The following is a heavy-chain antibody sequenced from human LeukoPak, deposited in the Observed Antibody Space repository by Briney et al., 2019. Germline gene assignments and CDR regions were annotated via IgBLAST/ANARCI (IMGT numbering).Heavy chain of an antibody. V-gene: IGHV4-4*07. Sequence: SETLYLTCSVSGGSVSSYYWNWIRQPAGKGLEWVGRIHSSGTTKYNPSLKSRVTMSVDTSKNQLSLRLSSVTAADTAVYYCARESIIRGVTYFDYWGQGTLVTVSS. CDR2: IHSSGTT. CDR1: GGSVSSYY. CDR3: ARESIIRGVTYFDY. J-gene: IGHJ4*02. D-gene: IGHD3-10*01.